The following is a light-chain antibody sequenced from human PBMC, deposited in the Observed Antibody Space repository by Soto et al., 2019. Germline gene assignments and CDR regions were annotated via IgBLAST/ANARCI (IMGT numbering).Light chain of an antibody. CDR1: QSISSW. CDR3: QQYNSYHLT. CDR2: KAS. V-gene: IGKV1-5*03. Sequence: DIQINRSPSTLSASVGDRVTITCRASQSISSWLAWYQQKPGKAPKLLIYKASSLESGVPSRFSGSGSGTEFTLTISRLQPDDFATYYCQQYNSYHLTFGQGTK. J-gene: IGKJ1*01.